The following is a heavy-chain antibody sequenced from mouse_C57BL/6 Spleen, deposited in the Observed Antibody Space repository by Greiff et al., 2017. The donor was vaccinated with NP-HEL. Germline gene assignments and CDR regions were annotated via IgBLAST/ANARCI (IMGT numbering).Heavy chain of an antibody. CDR2: INPNNGGT. CDR3: ARSYSDYAGGFSY. Sequence: EVQLQQSGPELVKPGASVKISCKASGYTFTDYYMNWVKQSHGKSLEWIGDINPNNGGTSYNQKFKGKATLTVDKSSSTAYMELRSLTSEDSAVYYCARSYSDYAGGFSYWGQGTLVTVSA. D-gene: IGHD2-4*01. CDR1: GYTFTDYY. V-gene: IGHV1-26*01. J-gene: IGHJ3*01.